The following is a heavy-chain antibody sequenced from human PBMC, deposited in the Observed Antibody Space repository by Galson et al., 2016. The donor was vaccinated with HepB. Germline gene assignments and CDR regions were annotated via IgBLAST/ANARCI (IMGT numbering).Heavy chain of an antibody. D-gene: IGHD4/OR15-4a*01. CDR2: INYAGSP. V-gene: IGHV4-39*01. CDR3: ARHTSTRGAFDY. Sequence: SETLSLTCTVSGDSISSSDYYWGWIRQPPGKELEWIASINYAGSPYYNPSLKDRVTISVDTSKNQFSLKVSSVTAADTAVYYCARHTSTRGAFDYWGQGRLVTVSS. J-gene: IGHJ4*02. CDR1: GDSISSSDYY.